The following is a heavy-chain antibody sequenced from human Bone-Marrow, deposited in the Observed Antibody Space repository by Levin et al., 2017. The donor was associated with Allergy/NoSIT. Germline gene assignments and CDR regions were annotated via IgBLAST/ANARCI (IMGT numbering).Heavy chain of an antibody. CDR2: MNPNSGDT. V-gene: IGHV1-2*02. CDR1: GYTFTDYY. J-gene: IGHJ5*02. D-gene: IGHD1-26*01. CDR3: ARDLSGSYWGNWFDP. Sequence: GESLKISCKASGYTFTDYYIHWVRQAPGQGLEWLGWMNPNSGDTEYPQKFQGRVTMTSDKSTTSAFMELTGLTSDDTAVYYCARDLSGSYWGNWFDPWGQGTLVTVSS.